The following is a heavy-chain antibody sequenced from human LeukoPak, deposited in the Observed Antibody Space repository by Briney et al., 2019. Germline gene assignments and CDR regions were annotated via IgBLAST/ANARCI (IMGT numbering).Heavy chain of an antibody. D-gene: IGHD3-22*01. CDR3: AKVTRGGYYYDSSGTD. CDR2: ISGSGGST. V-gene: IGHV3-23*01. J-gene: IGHJ4*02. CDR1: GFTFSSYA. Sequence: PGGSLRLSCAASGFTFSSYAMSWVRQAPGKGLVWVSAISGSGGSTYYADSVKGRFTISRDNSKNTLYLQMNSLRAEDTAVYYCAKVTRGGYYYDSSGTDWGQGTLVTVSS.